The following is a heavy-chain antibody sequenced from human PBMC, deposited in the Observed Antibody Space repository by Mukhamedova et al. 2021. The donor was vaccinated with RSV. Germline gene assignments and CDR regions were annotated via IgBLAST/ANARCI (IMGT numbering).Heavy chain of an antibody. V-gene: IGHV3-66*03. CDR2: WGTT. CDR3: ARDLMTHGYFDL. J-gene: IGHJ2*01. Sequence: WGTTYYADSVKGRFTISRDNSKNTLYLQMNSLRAEDTAVYYCARDLMTHGYFDLWGRGTLVTVSS.